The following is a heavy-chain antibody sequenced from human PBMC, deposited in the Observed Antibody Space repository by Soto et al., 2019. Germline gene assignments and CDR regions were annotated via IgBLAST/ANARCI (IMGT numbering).Heavy chain of an antibody. CDR3: AKDEGAVVPGTIDY. J-gene: IGHJ4*02. V-gene: IGHV3-23*01. Sequence: GGSLRLSCAASGFTFSRDGMSWVRQAPGKGLEWVSLITDNGGSTYYADSVKGRFTISRDNTKNTLFLQMNSLRAEDTAVYYCAKDEGAVVPGTIDYWGQGALVTVSS. CDR1: GFTFSRDG. D-gene: IGHD2-2*01. CDR2: ITDNGGST.